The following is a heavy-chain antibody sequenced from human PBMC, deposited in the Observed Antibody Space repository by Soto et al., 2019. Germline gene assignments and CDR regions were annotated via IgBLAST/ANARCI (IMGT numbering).Heavy chain of an antibody. CDR3: AKDTYCGGDCYSPELYYFDY. CDR2: ISGSGGST. V-gene: IGHV3-23*01. D-gene: IGHD2-21*02. CDR1: GFTFSSYA. Sequence: GGSLRLSCAASGFTFSSYAMSWVRQAPGKGLEWVSAISGSGGSTYYADSVKGRFTISRDNSKNTLYLQMNSLRAEDTAVYYCAKDTYCGGDCYSPELYYFDYWGQGTLVTVSS. J-gene: IGHJ4*02.